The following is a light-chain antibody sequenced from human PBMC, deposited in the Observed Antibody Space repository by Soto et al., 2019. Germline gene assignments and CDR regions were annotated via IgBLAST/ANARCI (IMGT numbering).Light chain of an antibody. CDR1: QDIRMY. Sequence: DIQMTQSPSSLSASVGDRVTITCQASQDIRMYLNWYQHKPGKAPMVLIYDASNLETGVPSRFSGSGSGTDFTFTISSLQPEDFATYYCQQYAYLRSFGGGTKVDIK. CDR2: DAS. J-gene: IGKJ4*01. CDR3: QQYAYLRS. V-gene: IGKV1-33*01.